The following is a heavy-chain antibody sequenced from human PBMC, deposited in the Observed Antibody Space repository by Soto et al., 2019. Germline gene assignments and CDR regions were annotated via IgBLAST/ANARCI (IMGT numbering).Heavy chain of an antibody. V-gene: IGHV3-33*01. D-gene: IGHD2-8*01. J-gene: IGHJ4*02. Sequence: QVQLVESGGGVVQPGRSLRLSCAASGFTFSNYGMHWVRQAPGKGLEWVAVIWYDGSNEYYADSVKGRFTISRDNSKNTLYLQMKRLSAEDTAVYYCARYGYCTNGVCYYYFDYWGQGTLVTVSS. CDR3: ARYGYCTNGVCYYYFDY. CDR2: IWYDGSNE. CDR1: GFTFSNYG.